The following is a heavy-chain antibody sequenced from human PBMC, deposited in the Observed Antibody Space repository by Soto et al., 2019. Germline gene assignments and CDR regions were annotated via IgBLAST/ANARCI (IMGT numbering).Heavy chain of an antibody. Sequence: PSETLSLTCSVSGGSISSSSYYWGWIRQPPGKGLEWIGSIYYSGSIYCNPSLKSRVTISVDTSKNQFSLKLSSVTAAETAVYYWARQSSGWYNWFDPWGQGSLVTVSS. CDR3: ARQSSGWYNWFDP. V-gene: IGHV4-39*01. CDR1: GGSISSSSYY. J-gene: IGHJ5*02. D-gene: IGHD6-19*01. CDR2: IYYSGSI.